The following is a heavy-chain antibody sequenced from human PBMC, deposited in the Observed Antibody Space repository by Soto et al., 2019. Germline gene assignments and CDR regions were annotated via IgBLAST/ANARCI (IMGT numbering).Heavy chain of an antibody. CDR1: GCSISSGDYY. CDR2: IYYSGST. Sequence: SETLSLTCSVSGCSISSGDYYWNWIRQPPGKGLEWIGHIYYSGSTYYNSSLKSRVTISVDTSKNQFSLKLSSVTAADTAVYYCARPVFDWLSYNWFDPWGQGTLVTVSS. V-gene: IGHV4-30-4*01. D-gene: IGHD3-9*01. J-gene: IGHJ5*02. CDR3: ARPVFDWLSYNWFDP.